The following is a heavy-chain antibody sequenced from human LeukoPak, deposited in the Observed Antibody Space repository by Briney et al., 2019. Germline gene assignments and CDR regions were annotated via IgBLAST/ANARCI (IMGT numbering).Heavy chain of an antibody. D-gene: IGHD2-15*01. CDR2: IRSSSDGGTI. J-gene: IGHJ4*02. CDR3: TTDSCSGGSCYSDFDY. CDR1: GFSFDYAW. V-gene: IGHV3-15*07. Sequence: PGGSLRLSCATSGFSFDYAWMNWVRQAPGKGLEWVGRIRSSSDGGTIDYAASVKDRFTLSRDDSKNTLYLHLNSLQTEDTAVYYCTTDSCSGGSCYSDFDYWGQGTLVTVSS.